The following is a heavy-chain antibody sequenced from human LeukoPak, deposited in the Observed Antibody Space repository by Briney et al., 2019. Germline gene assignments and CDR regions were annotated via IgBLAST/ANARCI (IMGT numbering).Heavy chain of an antibody. V-gene: IGHV4-31*03. CDR1: GGSISSGGYY. CDR3: ARYNNWFDY. CDR2: IYYSGST. Sequence: SETLSLTCTVSGGSISSGGYYWSWIRQHPGKGLEWIGYIYYSGSTYYNPSLKRRVTISVDTSRKQFSLKLSSVTAADTAVYYCARYNNWFDYWGQGTLVTVSS. D-gene: IGHD1-1*01. J-gene: IGHJ4*02.